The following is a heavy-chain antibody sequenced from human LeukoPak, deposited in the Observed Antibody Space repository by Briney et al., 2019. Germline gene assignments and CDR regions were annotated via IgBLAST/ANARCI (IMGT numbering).Heavy chain of an antibody. CDR2: NYDSGTA. Sequence: SETLSLTCPVSGGSISSGNSYWVWNRRPPGKGLEWIGTNYDSGTAYYTPSLKSRVTISVDTSKNQVSLKVSSVTAADTAVYYCARHQGGTMYASWGQGTLVTVSS. V-gene: IGHV4-39*01. J-gene: IGHJ5*02. CDR3: ARHQGGTMYAS. CDR1: GGSISSGNSY. D-gene: IGHD1-7*01.